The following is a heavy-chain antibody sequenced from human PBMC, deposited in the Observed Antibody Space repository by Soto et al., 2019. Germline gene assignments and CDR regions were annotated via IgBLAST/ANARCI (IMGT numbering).Heavy chain of an antibody. Sequence: QVQLVESGGGVVQPGRSLRLSCAASGFTFSSYGMHWVRQAPGKGLEWVAVISYDGSNKYYADSVKGRFTISSDNSKNTLYLQMNSLRAEDTAVYYCAKRRDGYNFDYWGQGTLVTVSS. CDR2: ISYDGSNK. J-gene: IGHJ4*02. CDR1: GFTFSSYG. D-gene: IGHD5-12*01. CDR3: AKRRDGYNFDY. V-gene: IGHV3-30*18.